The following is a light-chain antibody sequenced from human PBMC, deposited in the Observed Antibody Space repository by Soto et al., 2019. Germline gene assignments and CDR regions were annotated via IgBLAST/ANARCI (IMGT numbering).Light chain of an antibody. CDR3: QQYGSSPPWK. CDR1: ESVSSSY. V-gene: IGKV3-20*01. Sequence: EIVLTQSPGTLSLSPGERATLSCRASESVSSSYLAWYQQKPGQAPRLLIFGASSRATGTPDRFSGSGSGTAFTLTISRLEPEDFAVYYCQQYGSSPPWKFGQGTEVEIK. CDR2: GAS. J-gene: IGKJ1*01.